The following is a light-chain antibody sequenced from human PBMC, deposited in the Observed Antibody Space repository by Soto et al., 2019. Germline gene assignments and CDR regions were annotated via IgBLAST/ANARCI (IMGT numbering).Light chain of an antibody. Sequence: DIQMTQSPSSLSASVGNRVTITCRASQSISTYLNRYQKKPGKAPNLLIYDASRLQSGVPSRFSGSGGGTDFTLSISSVQPEDFATYFCQQSYMDPMTFGQGTQLEI. V-gene: IGKV1-39*01. CDR3: QQSYMDPMT. J-gene: IGKJ5*01. CDR2: DAS. CDR1: QSISTY.